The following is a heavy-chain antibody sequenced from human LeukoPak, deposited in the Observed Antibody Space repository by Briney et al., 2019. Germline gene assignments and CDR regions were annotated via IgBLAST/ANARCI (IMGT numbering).Heavy chain of an antibody. J-gene: IGHJ5*02. Sequence: GGSLRLSCAASGFTFSSYAMHWVRQAPGKGLEWVAVISYDGSNKYYADSVKGRFTISRDNSKNTLYLQMNSLRAEDTAVYYCAKDVGTPFDPWGQGTLVTVSS. CDR1: GFTFSSYA. CDR3: AKDVGTPFDP. V-gene: IGHV3-30-3*01. D-gene: IGHD1-1*01. CDR2: ISYDGSNK.